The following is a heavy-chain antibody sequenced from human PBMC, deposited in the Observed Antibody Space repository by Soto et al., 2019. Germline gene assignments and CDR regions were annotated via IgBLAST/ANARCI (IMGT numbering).Heavy chain of an antibody. CDR2: IWYDGSNK. D-gene: IGHD3-22*01. CDR3: ARDDDSSGYYFPYYYGMDV. CDR1: GFTFSSYG. Sequence: PGGSLRLSCAASGFTFSSYGMHWVRQAPGRGLEWVAVIWYDGSNKYYADSVKGRFTISRDNSKNTLYLQMNSLRAEDTAVYYCARDDDSSGYYFPYYYGMDVWGQGTTVTVSS. V-gene: IGHV3-33*01. J-gene: IGHJ6*02.